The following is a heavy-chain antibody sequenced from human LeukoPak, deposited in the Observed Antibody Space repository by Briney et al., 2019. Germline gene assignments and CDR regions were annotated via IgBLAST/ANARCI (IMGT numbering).Heavy chain of an antibody. D-gene: IGHD3-22*01. Sequence: GGSLRLSCAASGFTFSSYAMHWVRQAPGKGLEWVAVISYDGSNKYYADSVKGRFTISRDNSKNTLYLQMNSLRAEDTAVYYCARDVEASFMDSSGYYPNPFSDYWGQGTLVTVSS. CDR1: GFTFSSYA. J-gene: IGHJ4*02. CDR3: ARDVEASFMDSSGYYPNPFSDY. CDR2: ISYDGSNK. V-gene: IGHV3-30-3*01.